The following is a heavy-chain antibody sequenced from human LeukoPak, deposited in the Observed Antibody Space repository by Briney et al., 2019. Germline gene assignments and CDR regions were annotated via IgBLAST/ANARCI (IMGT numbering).Heavy chain of an antibody. CDR1: GFTVSSNY. V-gene: IGHV3-9*01. D-gene: IGHD3-22*01. CDR2: ISWNSGSI. CDR3: AKDLRRGSYYDSSAPLGDAFDI. J-gene: IGHJ3*02. Sequence: PGGSLRLSCAASGFTVSSNYMSWVRQAPGKGLGWVSGISWNSGSIGYADSVKGRFTISRDNAKNSLYLQMNSLRAEDTALYYCAKDLRRGSYYDSSAPLGDAFDIWGQGTMVTVSS.